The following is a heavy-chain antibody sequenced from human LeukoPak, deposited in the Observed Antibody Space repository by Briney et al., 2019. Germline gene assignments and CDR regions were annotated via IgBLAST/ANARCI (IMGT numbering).Heavy chain of an antibody. CDR3: ARTAGHYDFWSGYFYYFDY. D-gene: IGHD3-3*01. Sequence: GGSLRLSCAASGFTFSSYWMHWVRQAPGKGLVWVSRINSDGSSTSYAHSVKGRFTIYRDNAKNTPYLQMNSLRAEDTAVYYCARTAGHYDFWSGYFYYFDYWGQGTLVTVSS. CDR2: INSDGSST. J-gene: IGHJ4*02. V-gene: IGHV3-74*01. CDR1: GFTFSSYW.